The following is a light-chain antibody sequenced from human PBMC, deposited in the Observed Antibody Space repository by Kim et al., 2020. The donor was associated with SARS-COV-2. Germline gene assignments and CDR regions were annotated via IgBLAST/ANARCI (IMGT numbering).Light chain of an antibody. J-gene: IGLJ3*02. CDR3: AAWDDSLSGRV. CDR1: SSNIGSNY. V-gene: IGLV1-47*01. CDR2: RNN. Sequence: GQRVTISCSGSSSNIGSNYGYRYQQLPGTAPKLLIYRNNQRPSGVPDRFSGSKSGTSASLAISGLRSEDEADYYCAAWDDSLSGRVFGGGTQLTVL.